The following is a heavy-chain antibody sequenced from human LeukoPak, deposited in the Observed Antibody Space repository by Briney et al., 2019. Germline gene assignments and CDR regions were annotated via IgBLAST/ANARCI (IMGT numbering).Heavy chain of an antibody. CDR3: ARDPYSGSYGNEYYYYMDV. CDR1: GFTFSSYG. CDR2: ISYDGSNK. J-gene: IGHJ6*03. Sequence: PGGSLRLSCAASGFTFSSYGMHWVRQAPGKGLEWVAVISYDGSNKYYADSVKGRFTISRDNSKNTLYLQMNSLRAEDTAVYYCARDPYSGSYGNEYYYYMDVWGKGTTVTISS. D-gene: IGHD1-26*01. V-gene: IGHV3-30*03.